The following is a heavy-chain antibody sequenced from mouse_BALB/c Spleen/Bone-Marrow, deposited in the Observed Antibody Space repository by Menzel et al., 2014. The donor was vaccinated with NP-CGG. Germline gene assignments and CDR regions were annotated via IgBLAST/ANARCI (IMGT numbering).Heavy chain of an antibody. Sequence: QVQLQQSGAELVKPGASVKLSCKASGYTFTSYYMCWVKQRPGQGLEWIGEINPSNGGTNFDEKFKSKATLTVDKSSSTAYMQLSSLTSEDSAVYYCTRENYGFAYWGQGTLVTVSA. D-gene: IGHD1-1*02. J-gene: IGHJ3*01. CDR1: GYTFTSYY. CDR3: TRENYGFAY. CDR2: INPSNGGT. V-gene: IGHV1S81*02.